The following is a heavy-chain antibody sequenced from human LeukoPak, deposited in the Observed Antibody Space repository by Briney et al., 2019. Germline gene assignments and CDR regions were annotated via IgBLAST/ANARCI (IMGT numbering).Heavy chain of an antibody. D-gene: IGHD3-10*01. CDR2: IKSKTDCGTT. V-gene: IGHV3-15*01. CDR1: GFTFSNAW. Sequence: GGSLRLSCAASGFTFSNAWMSWVRQAPGKGLEWVGRIKSKTDCGTTDYAAPVKGRFTISRDDSKNTLYLQMNSLKTEDTAVYYCTTTMVRGVINAFDIWGQGTMVTVSS. CDR3: TTTMVRGVINAFDI. J-gene: IGHJ3*02.